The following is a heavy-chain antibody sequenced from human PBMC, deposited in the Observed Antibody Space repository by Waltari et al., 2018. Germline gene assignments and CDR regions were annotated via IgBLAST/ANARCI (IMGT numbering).Heavy chain of an antibody. CDR1: GGTFGTYA. D-gene: IGHD6-6*01. CDR2: CTPICGTA. Sequence: QVQLVQSGAEVKKPGSSVKVSCKTSGGTFGTYAISWVRQAPGQGLEWMGGCTPICGTADYAPKFQGRVTIIADKSPSTAYMELSSLRPDDTAVYYCASRESSSSDWFDPWGQGTLITVSS. CDR3: ASRESSSSDWFDP. J-gene: IGHJ5*02. V-gene: IGHV1-69*13.